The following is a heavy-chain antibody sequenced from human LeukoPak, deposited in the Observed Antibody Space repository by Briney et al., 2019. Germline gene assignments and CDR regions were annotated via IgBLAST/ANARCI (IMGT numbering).Heavy chain of an antibody. Sequence: GGSLRLSCAASGFPFSSYAMHWVRQAPGKGLEWVAVISYDGSNKYYADSVKGRFTISRDNSKNTLYLQMNSLRAEDTAVYYCARDVPAWSTSCYTFFGCGMGVWGQGTTVTVSS. D-gene: IGHD2-2*02. CDR2: ISYDGSNK. CDR3: ARDVPAWSTSCYTFFGCGMGV. V-gene: IGHV3-30-3*01. J-gene: IGHJ6*02. CDR1: GFPFSSYA.